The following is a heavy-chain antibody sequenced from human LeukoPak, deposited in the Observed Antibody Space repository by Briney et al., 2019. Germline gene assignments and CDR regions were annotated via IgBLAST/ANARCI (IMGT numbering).Heavy chain of an antibody. V-gene: IGHV3-21*01. Sequence: GGSLRLSCAASGFTFSSYSMNWVRQAPGKRLEWVSSISSSSSYIYYADSVKGRFTISRDNAKNSLYLQMNSLRAEDTAVYYCAELGITMIGGVWGKGTTVTISS. D-gene: IGHD3-10*02. J-gene: IGHJ6*04. CDR2: ISSSSSYI. CDR1: GFTFSSYS. CDR3: AELGITMIGGV.